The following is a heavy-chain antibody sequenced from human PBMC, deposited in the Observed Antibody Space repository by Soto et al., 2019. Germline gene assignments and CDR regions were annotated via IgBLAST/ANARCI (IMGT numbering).Heavy chain of an antibody. CDR1: GFTFSNAW. J-gene: IGHJ3*02. D-gene: IGHD3-3*01. Sequence: GGSLRLSCAASGFTFSNAWMSWVRQAPGKGLEWVGRIKSKTDGGTTDYAAPVKGRFTISRDDSKNTLYLQMNSLKTEDTAVYYCTTQYYDFWSGVRAFDIWGQGTMVTVSS. CDR3: TTQYYDFWSGVRAFDI. V-gene: IGHV3-15*01. CDR2: IKSKTDGGTT.